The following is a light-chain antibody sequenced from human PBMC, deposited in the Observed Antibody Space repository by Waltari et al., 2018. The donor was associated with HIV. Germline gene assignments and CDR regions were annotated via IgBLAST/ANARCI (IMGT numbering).Light chain of an antibody. J-gene: IGLJ2*01. Sequence: QSVLSLPPSASETPGQRVTISCSGSISNIVPNFVYLYQQLPGTAPKALIYRNSQRPSGVPDRFSGSKSGTSASLAISGLRSEDEADYYCEAWDDRLGGPVFGGGTRLTVL. CDR2: RNS. V-gene: IGLV1-47*01. CDR1: ISNIVPNF. CDR3: EAWDDRLGGPV.